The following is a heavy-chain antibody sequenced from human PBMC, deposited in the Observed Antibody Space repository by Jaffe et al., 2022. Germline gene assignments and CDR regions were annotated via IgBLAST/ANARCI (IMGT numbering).Heavy chain of an antibody. D-gene: IGHD3-10*01. CDR1: GGSFSGYY. CDR3: ARGVLLWFRELNWFDP. V-gene: IGHV4-34*01. J-gene: IGHJ5*02. CDR2: INHSGST. Sequence: QVQLQQWGAGLLKPSETLSLTCAVYGGSFSGYYWSWIRQPPGKGLEWIGEINHSGSTNYNPSLKSRVTISVDTSKNQFSLKLSSVTAADTAVYYCARGVLLWFRELNWFDPWGQGTLVTVSS.